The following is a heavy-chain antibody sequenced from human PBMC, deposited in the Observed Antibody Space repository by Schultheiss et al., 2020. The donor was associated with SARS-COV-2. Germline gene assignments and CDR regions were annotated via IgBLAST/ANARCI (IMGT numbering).Heavy chain of an antibody. Sequence: GSLRLSCTVSGGSISSYYWSWIRQPPGKGLEWIGEINHSGSTNYNPSLKSRVTISVDTSKNQFSLKLSSVTAADTAVYYCARGAKYCSSTSCYSWFFRYYFDYWGQGTLVTVSS. CDR2: INHSGST. V-gene: IGHV4-34*01. CDR3: ARGAKYCSSTSCYSWFFRYYFDY. J-gene: IGHJ4*02. CDR1: GGSISSYY. D-gene: IGHD2-2*01.